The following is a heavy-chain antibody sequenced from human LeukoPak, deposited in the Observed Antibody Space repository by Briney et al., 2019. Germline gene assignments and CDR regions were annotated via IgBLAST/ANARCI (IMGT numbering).Heavy chain of an antibody. D-gene: IGHD1-26*01. CDR2: IYYTGGT. CDR1: GDSISTSNSY. V-gene: IGHV4-39*01. CDR3: AKSGGYGLIDK. Sequence: KTSETLSLTCTVSGDSISTSNSYWGWIRQPPGKGLEWIGNIYYTGGTYYNVSLNSRVTISIDTSKNLFSLRLNSMTAADTAVYHCAKSGGYGLIDKWGQGTLVTVSS. J-gene: IGHJ4*02.